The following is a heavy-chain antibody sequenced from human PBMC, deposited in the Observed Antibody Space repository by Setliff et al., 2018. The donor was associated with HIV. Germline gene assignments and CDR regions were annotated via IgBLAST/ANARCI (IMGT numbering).Heavy chain of an antibody. V-gene: IGHV1-3*01. CDR3: ARGKTWLRFLDY. J-gene: IGHJ4*02. CDR1: GYTFTSYA. Sequence: VSCKASGYTFTSYAMHWVRQAPGQRLEWMGWINAGTGNTNYARNVQGRVTVTMDTSTSTAYMELRSLKSDDTAVYYCARGKTWLRFLDYWGQGTLVTVSS. CDR2: INAGTGNT. D-gene: IGHD5-12*01.